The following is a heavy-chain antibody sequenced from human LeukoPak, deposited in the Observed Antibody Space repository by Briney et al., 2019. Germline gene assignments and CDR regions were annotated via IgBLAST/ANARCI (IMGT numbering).Heavy chain of an antibody. CDR2: IWYDGSNK. J-gene: IGHJ4*02. Sequence: GRSLRLSCAASGFTFSSYGMHWVRQAPGKGLEWVAVIWYDGSNKYYADSVKGRFTISRDNSKNTLYLQMNSLRAEDTAVYYCARDLPVGYCNSTSCYPFDYWGQGTLVTVSS. CDR3: ARDLPVGYCNSTSCYPFDY. D-gene: IGHD2-2*01. CDR1: GFTFSSYG. V-gene: IGHV3-33*01.